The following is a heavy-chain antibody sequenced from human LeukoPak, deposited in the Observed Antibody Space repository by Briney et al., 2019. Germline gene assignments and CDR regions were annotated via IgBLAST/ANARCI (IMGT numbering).Heavy chain of an antibody. CDR2: ISSNGGST. J-gene: IGHJ4*02. CDR3: ARLGVGSPFDY. V-gene: IGHV3-64*01. D-gene: IGHD1-26*01. Sequence: GALRLSCAAFGFTFSSYAMHWFRQAPGKGLEYVLAISSNGGSTYYANSVKGRFTISRDNSKNTLYLQMGSLRAEDMAVYYCARLGVGSPFDYWGQGTLVTVSS. CDR1: GFTFSSYA.